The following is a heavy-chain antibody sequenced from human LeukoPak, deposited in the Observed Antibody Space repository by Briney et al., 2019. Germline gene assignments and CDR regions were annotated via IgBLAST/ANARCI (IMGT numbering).Heavy chain of an antibody. D-gene: IGHD3-3*01. CDR3: ARVAPSYDFWSGYYSNFDY. CDR2: ISAYNGNT. Sequence: ASVKVSCKASGYTFTSYGFSWVRQAPGQGLEWMGWISAYNGNTNYAQNLQGRVTMTTDTFTSTAYMELRSLTSDDTAVYYCARVAPSYDFWSGYYSNFDYWGQGTLVTVSS. V-gene: IGHV1-18*01. CDR1: GYTFTSYG. J-gene: IGHJ4*02.